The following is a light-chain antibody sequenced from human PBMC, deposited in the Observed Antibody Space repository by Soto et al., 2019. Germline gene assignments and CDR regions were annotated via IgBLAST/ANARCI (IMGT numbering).Light chain of an antibody. CDR3: RSYAGSYSLV. Sequence: QSALTQPRSVSGSPGQSVTLSCTGTSNDVGGYNYVSWYQQYPGKAPTLMIYDVGKRPSGVTDRFSGSKSGNTASLIISGLQAEDEADYYCRSYAGSYSLVFAGGTKLTVL. CDR1: SNDVGGYNY. V-gene: IGLV2-11*01. CDR2: DVG. J-gene: IGLJ2*01.